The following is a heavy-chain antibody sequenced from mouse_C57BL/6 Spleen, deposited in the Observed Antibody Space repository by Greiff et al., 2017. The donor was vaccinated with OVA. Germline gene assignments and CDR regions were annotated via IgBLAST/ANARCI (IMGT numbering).Heavy chain of an antibody. D-gene: IGHD1-1*01. CDR1: GYSITSGYY. CDR3: ARRYYGSSYEYFDV. CDR2: ISYDGSN. V-gene: IGHV3-6*01. J-gene: IGHJ1*03. Sequence: EVQLQQSGPGLVKPSQSLSLTCSVTGYSITSGYYWNWIRQFPGNKLEWMGYISYDGSNNYNPSPKNRISITRDTSKNQFFLKLNSVTTEDTATYNCARRYYGSSYEYFDVWGTGTTVTVSS.